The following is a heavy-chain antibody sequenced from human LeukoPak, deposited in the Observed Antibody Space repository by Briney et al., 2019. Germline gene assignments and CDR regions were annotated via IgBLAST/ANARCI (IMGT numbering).Heavy chain of an antibody. CDR1: GFTFSSYN. V-gene: IGHV3-21*01. CDR2: ISSSSNYI. CDR3: ARDLSGVTGYTYGRGIDY. D-gene: IGHD5-18*01. J-gene: IGHJ4*02. Sequence: GGSLRLSCAASGFTFSSYNMNWVRQAPGKGLEWVSPISSSSNYIYYADSVKGRFTISRDNAKNSLYLQMNSLRAEDTAVYYCARDLSGVTGYTYGRGIDYWGQGTLVTVSS.